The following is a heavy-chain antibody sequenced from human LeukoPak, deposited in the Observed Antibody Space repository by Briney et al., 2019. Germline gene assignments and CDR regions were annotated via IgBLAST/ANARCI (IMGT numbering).Heavy chain of an antibody. D-gene: IGHD4-23*01. Sequence: PSETLSLTCTVSGGSISSSSYYWGWIRQPPGKGLEWIGSIYYSGSTYYNPSLKSPVTISVDTSKNQFSLKLSSVTAADTAVYYCARLRWRYFDYWGQGTLVTVSS. J-gene: IGHJ4*02. CDR3: ARLRWRYFDY. CDR1: GGSISSSSYY. V-gene: IGHV4-39*01. CDR2: IYYSGST.